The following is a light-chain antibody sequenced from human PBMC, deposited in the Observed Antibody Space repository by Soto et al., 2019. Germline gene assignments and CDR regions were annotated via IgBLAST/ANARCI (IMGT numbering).Light chain of an antibody. CDR2: GVS. V-gene: IGKV1-9*01. J-gene: IGKJ4*01. CDR1: QGLSSY. Sequence: DIQLTQSPSFLSASVRDRVTITCRASQGLSSYLAWSQQKPGKAPKLLSYGVSTLQSRVPSRFSGSGYGTEFTLTISSLQPEDFATYSCQQLNTYPLTFGGGTKVEIK. CDR3: QQLNTYPLT.